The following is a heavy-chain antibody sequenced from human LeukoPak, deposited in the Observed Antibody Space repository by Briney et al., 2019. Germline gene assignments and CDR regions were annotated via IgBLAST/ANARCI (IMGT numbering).Heavy chain of an antibody. D-gene: IGHD3-3*01. CDR1: GFSFSSYG. CDR3: ARVRSGYIDY. CDR2: IWYDGSDK. V-gene: IGHV3-33*01. J-gene: IGHJ4*02. Sequence: GKSLRLSCAASGFSFSSYGMRWVRQAPGKGLEWVAVIWYDGSDKYYAETVKGRFTISRDVSKNTLYLQMNSLRVDDTGVYYCARVRSGYIDYWGPGTLVTVS.